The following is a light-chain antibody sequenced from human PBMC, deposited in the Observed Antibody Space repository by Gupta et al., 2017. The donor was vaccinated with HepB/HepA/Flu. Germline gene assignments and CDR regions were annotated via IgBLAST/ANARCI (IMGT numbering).Light chain of an antibody. CDR3: QVWDSSSDHMV. CDR2: YDD. J-gene: IGLJ2*01. Sequence: SYVLTQPPPVSVAPGKTARITCGGSNIGSKSVHWYQQKPGQAPILVISYDDARPSGIPERFSGSNSGNTATLTISRVEAGDEADYYCQVWDSSSDHMVFGGGTKLTVL. V-gene: IGLV3-21*04. CDR1: NIGSKS.